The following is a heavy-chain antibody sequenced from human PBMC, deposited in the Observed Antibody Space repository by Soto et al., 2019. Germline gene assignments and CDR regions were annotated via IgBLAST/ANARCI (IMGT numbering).Heavy chain of an antibody. CDR1: GFTFSSYA. CDR3: AKDRAYYDILTGYLPYGWFDP. D-gene: IGHD3-9*01. Sequence: GGSLRLSCAASGFTFSSYAMSWVRQAPGKGLEWVSAISGSGGSTYYADSVKGRITISRDNSKNTLYLQMNSLRAEDTAVYYCAKDRAYYDILTGYLPYGWFDPWGQGTLVTVSS. J-gene: IGHJ5*02. CDR2: ISGSGGST. V-gene: IGHV3-23*01.